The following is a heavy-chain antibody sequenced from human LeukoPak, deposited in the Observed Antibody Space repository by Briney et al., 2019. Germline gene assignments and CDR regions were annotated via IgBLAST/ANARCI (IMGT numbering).Heavy chain of an antibody. CDR2: IYYSGST. Sequence: SETLSLTCTVSGGSISSYCWSWIRQPPGKGLEWIGYIYYSGSTNYNPSLKSRVTISVDTSKNQFSLKLSSVTAADTAVYYCARDQSSTSPYYGMDVWGQGTTVTVSS. CDR3: ARDQSSTSPYYGMDV. CDR1: GGSISSYC. D-gene: IGHD2-2*01. J-gene: IGHJ6*02. V-gene: IGHV4-59*01.